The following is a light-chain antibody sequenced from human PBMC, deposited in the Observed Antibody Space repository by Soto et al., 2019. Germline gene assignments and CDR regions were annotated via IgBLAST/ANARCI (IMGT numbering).Light chain of an antibody. Sequence: SVLSQPPSMSGAPGQRVTISCTGNPSKNGGGYDVHWYQQLPGTAPKLLISGNNDRPSGVADRFSGSRSGAPASLAITGLQAEDEADYFCQSYDSSLDGFYVFGTGTKVTVL. CDR1: PSKNGGGYD. J-gene: IGLJ1*01. CDR2: GNN. CDR3: QSYDSSLDGFYV. V-gene: IGLV1-40*01.